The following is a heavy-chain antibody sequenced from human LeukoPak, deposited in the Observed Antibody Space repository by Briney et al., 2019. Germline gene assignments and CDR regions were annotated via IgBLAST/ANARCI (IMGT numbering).Heavy chain of an antibody. J-gene: IGHJ4*02. CDR3: ARSSSGWYLPDY. Sequence: GRSLRLSCAASGFTFSSYAMHWVRQAPGKGLEWVAVISYDGSNKYYADSVKGRFTISRDNSKNTLYLQMNSLRAEDTALYYCARSSSGWYLPDYWGQGTLVTVSS. V-gene: IGHV3-30-3*01. D-gene: IGHD6-19*01. CDR2: ISYDGSNK. CDR1: GFTFSSYA.